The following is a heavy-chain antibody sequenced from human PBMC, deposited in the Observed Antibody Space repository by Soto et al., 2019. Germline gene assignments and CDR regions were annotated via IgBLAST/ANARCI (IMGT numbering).Heavy chain of an antibody. D-gene: IGHD2-2*01. CDR1: GFTFSSYG. CDR3: AKDARGYCSSTSCYLAAY. CDR2: ISYDGSNK. J-gene: IGHJ4*02. V-gene: IGHV3-30*18. Sequence: GGSLRLSCAASGFTFSSYGMHWVRQAPGKGLEWVAVISYDGSNKYYADSVKGRFTISRDNSKNTLYLQMNSLRAEDTAVYYCAKDARGYCSSTSCYLAAYWGQGTLVTVSS.